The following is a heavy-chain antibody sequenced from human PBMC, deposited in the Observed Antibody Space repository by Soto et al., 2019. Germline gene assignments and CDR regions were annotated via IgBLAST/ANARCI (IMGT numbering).Heavy chain of an antibody. D-gene: IGHD2-15*01. J-gene: IGHJ6*03. V-gene: IGHV1-8*01. Sequence: QVQLVQSGAEVKKPGASVKVSCKASGYTFTSYDINWVRQATGQGLEWMGWMNPNSGNTGYAQKFQGRVTMTRNTSISTAYMELRSLRSEDTAVYYCARGRRCSGGSCYPYYYYYYMDVWGKGTTVTVSS. CDR2: MNPNSGNT. CDR1: GYTFTSYD. CDR3: ARGRRCSGGSCYPYYYYYYMDV.